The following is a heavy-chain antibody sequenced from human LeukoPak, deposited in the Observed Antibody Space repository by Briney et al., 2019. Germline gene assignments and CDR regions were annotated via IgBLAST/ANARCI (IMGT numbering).Heavy chain of an antibody. D-gene: IGHD1-26*01. V-gene: IGHV3-30*18. CDR3: AKGRYSGSYYGYDAFDI. J-gene: IGHJ3*02. CDR1: GFTFSSYG. Sequence: GGSLRLSCAASGFTFSSYGMHWVRQAPGKGLEWVAVISYDGSNKYYADSVKGRFTISRDNSKNTLYLQMNSLRAEDTAVYYCAKGRYSGSYYGYDAFDIWGQGTMVTVSS. CDR2: ISYDGSNK.